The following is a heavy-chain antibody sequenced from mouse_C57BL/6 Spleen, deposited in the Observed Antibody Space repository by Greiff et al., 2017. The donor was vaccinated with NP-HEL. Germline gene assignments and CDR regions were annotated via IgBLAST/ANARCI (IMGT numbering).Heavy chain of an antibody. CDR1: GFTFSSYA. Sequence: EVKVVESGGGLVKPGGSLKLSCAASGFTFSSYAMSWVRQTPEKRLEWVATISDGGSYTYYPDNVKGRFTISRDNAKNNLYLQMSHLKSEDTAMYYCAREGEFITTVVATGYWYFDVWGTGTTVTVSS. V-gene: IGHV5-4*01. CDR2: ISDGGSYT. D-gene: IGHD1-1*01. CDR3: AREGEFITTVVATGYWYFDV. J-gene: IGHJ1*03.